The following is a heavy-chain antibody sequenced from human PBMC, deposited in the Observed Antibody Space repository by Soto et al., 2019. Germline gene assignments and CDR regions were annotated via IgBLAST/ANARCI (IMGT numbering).Heavy chain of an antibody. CDR3: AKVTSPIAVAGEPFDY. J-gene: IGHJ4*02. CDR1: GFTFDDYA. CDR2: ISWNSGSI. Sequence: GGSLRLSCAASGFTFDDYAMHWVRQAPGKGLEWVSGISWNSGSIGYADSVKGRFTISRDNAKNSLYLQMNSLRAEDTALYYCAKVTSPIAVAGEPFDYWGQGTPVTVSS. D-gene: IGHD6-19*01. V-gene: IGHV3-9*01.